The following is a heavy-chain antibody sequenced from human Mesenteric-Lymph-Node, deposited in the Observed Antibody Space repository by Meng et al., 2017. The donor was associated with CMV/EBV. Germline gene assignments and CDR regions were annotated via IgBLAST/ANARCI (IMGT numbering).Heavy chain of an antibody. CDR3: AKDFYGSGSYYFDY. J-gene: IGHJ4*02. CDR1: GFTYSSYA. D-gene: IGHD3-10*01. V-gene: IGHV3-23*01. Sequence: SGFTYSSYAMSWVRQAPGKGLEWVSAISGSGDTTYYADSVKGRFTISRDNSKNTLYLQMNSLRAEDTAVYYCAKDFYGSGSYYFDYWGQGTLVTVSS. CDR2: ISGSGDTT.